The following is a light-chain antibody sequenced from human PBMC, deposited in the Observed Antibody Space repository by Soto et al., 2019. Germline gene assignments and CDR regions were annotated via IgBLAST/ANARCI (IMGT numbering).Light chain of an antibody. J-gene: IGKJ5*01. Sequence: EIVLTQSPGTLSLSPGERATLSCRASQSISSSYLAWYQQKPGQAPRLLIFGASSRATGIPDRFSGSGSGTDFTLTINNLDPEDFAVYYCQQRSYWPITFGQGTRLEIK. CDR1: QSISSSY. CDR3: QQRSYWPIT. V-gene: IGKV3D-20*02. CDR2: GAS.